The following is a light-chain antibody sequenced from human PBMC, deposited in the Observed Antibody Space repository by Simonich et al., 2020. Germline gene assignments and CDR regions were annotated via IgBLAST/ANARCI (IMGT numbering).Light chain of an antibody. CDR3: MQSIQLPHT. Sequence: DIVMTQTPLSLSVTPGQPASISCKSSQSLLHIDGKTYLYWYLQKPGQSPQLLIYEVSNRISGVPDRFSGSGSGTDFPLKISRVEAEDVGVYYCMQSIQLPHTFGQGTKLEIK. CDR1: QSLLHIDGKTY. V-gene: IGKV2D-29*02. CDR2: EVS. J-gene: IGKJ2*01.